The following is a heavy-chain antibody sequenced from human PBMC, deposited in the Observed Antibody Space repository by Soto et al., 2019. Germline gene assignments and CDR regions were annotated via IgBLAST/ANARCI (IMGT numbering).Heavy chain of an antibody. J-gene: IGHJ4*02. CDR3: ARVLPYYYDSSGYCLVSDYFDY. CDR2: IYYSGST. CDR1: GGSVSSGSYY. Sequence: SENLSLTCTVSGGSVSSGSYYWSWIRQPPGKGLEWIGYIYYSGSTNYNPSLKSRVTISVDTSKNQFSLKLSSVTAADTAVYYCARVLPYYYDSSGYCLVSDYFDYWGQGTLVTVSS. V-gene: IGHV4-61*01. D-gene: IGHD3-22*01.